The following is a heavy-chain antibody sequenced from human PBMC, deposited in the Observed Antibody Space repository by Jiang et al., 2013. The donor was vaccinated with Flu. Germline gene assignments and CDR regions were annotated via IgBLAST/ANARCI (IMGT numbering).Heavy chain of an antibody. J-gene: IGHJ3*02. CDR2: INPNSGGT. D-gene: IGHD6-13*01. CDR3: ARWMAAAGIYAFDI. Sequence: SGAEVKKPGASVKASCKASGYTFTGYYMHWVRQAPGQGLEWMGRINPNSGGTNYAQKFQGRVTMTRDTSISTAYMELSRLRSDDTAVYYCARWMAAAGIYAFDIWGQGTMVTVSS. V-gene: IGHV1-2*06. CDR1: GYTFTGYY.